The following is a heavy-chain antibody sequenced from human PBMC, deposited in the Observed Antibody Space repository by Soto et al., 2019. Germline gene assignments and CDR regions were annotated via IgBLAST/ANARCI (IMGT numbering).Heavy chain of an antibody. D-gene: IGHD4-17*01. V-gene: IGHV4-34*01. CDR1: YGYFTGHF. J-gene: IGHJ4*02. CDR3: ARHETLHGDYDY. CDR2: INPTRGT. Sequence: SETQCLTSAVGYGYFTGHFWNWIRQQPGKGLEWIGEINPTRGTNYNPSLKSRVAIFIETSTNQFSLKLSSVTAADTAVYYCARHETLHGDYDYWGQGTLVTVSS.